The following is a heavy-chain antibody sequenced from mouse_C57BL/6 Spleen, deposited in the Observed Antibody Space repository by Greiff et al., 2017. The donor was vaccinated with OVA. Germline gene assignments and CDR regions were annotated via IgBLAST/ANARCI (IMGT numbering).Heavy chain of an antibody. CDR1: GYSFTGYY. V-gene: IGHV1-42*01. CDR2: INPSTGGT. CDR3: ARWDDSPLHFGY. J-gene: IGHJ2*01. Sequence: EVQLQQSGPELVKPGASVKISCKASGYSFTGYYMNWVKQSPETSLEWIGEINPSTGGTTYNQKFKAKATLTVDKSSSTAYMQLKSLTSEDSAVYYCARWDDSPLHFGYWGQGTTLTVSS. D-gene: IGHD2-12*01.